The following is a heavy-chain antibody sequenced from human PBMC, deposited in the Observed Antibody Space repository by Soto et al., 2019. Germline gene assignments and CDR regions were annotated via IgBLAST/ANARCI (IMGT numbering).Heavy chain of an antibody. D-gene: IGHD3-3*01. CDR1: GYTFTGYY. CDR3: ARAYDFWSGGFDI. CDR2: INPNSGGT. Sequence: QVQLVQSGAEVKKPGASVKVSCKASGYTFTGYYMHWVRQAPGQGLEWMGWINPNSGGTNYAQKFQGWVTLTRDTSISTAYMELSRLRSDDTAVYYCARAYDFWSGGFDIWGQGTIVTVSS. J-gene: IGHJ3*02. V-gene: IGHV1-2*04.